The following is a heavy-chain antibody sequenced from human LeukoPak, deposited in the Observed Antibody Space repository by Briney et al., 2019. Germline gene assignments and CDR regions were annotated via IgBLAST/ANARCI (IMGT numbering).Heavy chain of an antibody. CDR3: ARLSRGSSWDGDAFDI. D-gene: IGHD6-13*01. V-gene: IGHV3-30*02. CDR1: GFTFSSYG. Sequence: PGGSLRLSCAASGFTFSSYGMHWVRQAPGKGLEWVAFIRYDGSNKYYADSVKGRFTISRDNSKNTLYLQMNSLRAEDTAVYYCARLSRGSSWDGDAFDIWGQGTMVTVSS. J-gene: IGHJ3*02. CDR2: IRYDGSNK.